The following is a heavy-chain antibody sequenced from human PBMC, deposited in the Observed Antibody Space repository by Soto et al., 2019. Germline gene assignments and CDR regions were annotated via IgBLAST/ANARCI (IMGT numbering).Heavy chain of an antibody. D-gene: IGHD6-13*01. J-gene: IGHJ6*02. Sequence: SETLSLTCTVSGGSISSGGYYWSWIRQHPGKGLEWIGYIYYSGSTYYNPSFKSRVTISVDTSKNQFSLKLSSVTAADTAVYYCARASSWNYYGMDVWGQGTTVTVSS. CDR3: ARASSWNYYGMDV. V-gene: IGHV4-31*03. CDR1: GGSISSGGYY. CDR2: IYYSGST.